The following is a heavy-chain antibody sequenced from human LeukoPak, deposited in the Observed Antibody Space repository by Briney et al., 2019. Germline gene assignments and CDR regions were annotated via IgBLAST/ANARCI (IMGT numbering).Heavy chain of an antibody. Sequence: GGSLRLSCASGITFSSYAMSWVCQAPGKGLEWVALIQFDGSFDDYAESVRGRFTISRDNFKKTLYLQMSGLRAEDTAIYYCAKGYFNYYYYMDVWGKGTTVTVSS. V-gene: IGHV3-30*02. D-gene: IGHD3-9*01. J-gene: IGHJ6*03. CDR1: GITFSSYA. CDR2: IQFDGSFD. CDR3: AKGYFNYYYYMDV.